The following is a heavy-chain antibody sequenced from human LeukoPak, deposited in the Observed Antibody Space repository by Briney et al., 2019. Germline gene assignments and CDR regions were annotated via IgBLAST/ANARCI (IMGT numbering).Heavy chain of an antibody. CDR1: GYTFTSYY. CDR3: ARAGVWDYSDTSGYHNAAFDI. Sequence: GASVKVSCKASGYTFTSYYMHWVRQAPGQGLEWMGIINPSGGSTSYAQKFQGRVTVTRDTSINTAYMELSRLRSDDTAVYYCARAGVWDYSDTSGYHNAAFDIWGQGTMVTVSS. D-gene: IGHD3-22*01. CDR2: INPSGGST. V-gene: IGHV1-46*01. J-gene: IGHJ3*02.